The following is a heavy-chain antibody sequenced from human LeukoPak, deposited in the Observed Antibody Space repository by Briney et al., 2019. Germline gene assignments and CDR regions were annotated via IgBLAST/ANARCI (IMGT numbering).Heavy chain of an antibody. D-gene: IGHD6-13*01. J-gene: IGHJ6*03. CDR1: GGTFSSHA. CDR2: IIPIFGTA. Sequence: SVKVSCKASGGTFSSHAISWVRQAPGQGLEWMGGIIPIFGTANYAQKFQGRVTITADESTSTAYMELSSLRSEDTAVYYCASTTAAGPRLEYYYYMDVWGKGTTVTVSS. V-gene: IGHV1-69*01. CDR3: ASTTAAGPRLEYYYYMDV.